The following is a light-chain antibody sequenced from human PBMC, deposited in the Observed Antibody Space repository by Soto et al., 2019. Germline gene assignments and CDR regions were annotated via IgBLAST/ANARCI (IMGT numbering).Light chain of an antibody. V-gene: IGLV2-11*01. Sequence: QSVLTQPRSVSGSPGQSVTISCTGSSSDIGSYNYVSWYQQHPGKAPKVMIYDVSKRPSGVPDRLSGSKSGNTASLIISGLQAADEADYYCCSYAGSYTYVFGSGTKVTV. CDR2: DVS. CDR1: SSDIGSYNY. J-gene: IGLJ1*01. CDR3: CSYAGSYTYV.